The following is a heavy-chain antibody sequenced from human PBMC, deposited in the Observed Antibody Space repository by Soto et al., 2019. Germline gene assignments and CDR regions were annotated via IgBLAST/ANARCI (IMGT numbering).Heavy chain of an antibody. J-gene: IGHJ6*02. CDR2: IIPVFGTT. V-gene: IGHV1-69*01. CDR1: GGSFSNHA. D-gene: IGHD6-13*01. CDR3: ARGRGIGFSSSWNIYWYYNMDV. Sequence: QVQLEQSGTELKRPGSSVKVSCKAAGGSFSNHALSWVRHASGQRLEWIGWIIPVFGTTNYAQRFQGRVTITADHSATTAHMELRSLRYDDTAVYFCARGRGIGFSSSWNIYWYYNMDVWGQGTTVTVSS.